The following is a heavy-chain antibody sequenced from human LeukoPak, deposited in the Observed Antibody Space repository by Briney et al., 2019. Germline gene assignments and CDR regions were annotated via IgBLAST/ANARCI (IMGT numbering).Heavy chain of an antibody. CDR2: IKQDGSEK. CDR1: GFTFSSYW. V-gene: IGHV3-7*01. D-gene: IGHD3-9*01. J-gene: IGHJ4*02. Sequence: PGGSLRLSCAASGFTFSSYWMSWVRQAPGKGLEWVANIKQDGSEKYYVDSAKGRFTISRDNAKNSLYLQMNSLRAEDTAVYYCARQGWVYDILTGYYNGAFDYWGQGTLVTVSS. CDR3: ARQGWVYDILTGYYNGAFDY.